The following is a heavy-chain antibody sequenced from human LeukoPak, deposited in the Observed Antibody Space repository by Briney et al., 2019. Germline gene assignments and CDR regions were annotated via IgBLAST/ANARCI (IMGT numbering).Heavy chain of an antibody. CDR1: GGPISSGGYY. Sequence: PSETLSLTCTVSGGPISSGGYYWSWLRQPPGKGLEWIGYIYHSGSTYYNPSLKSRVTISVDRSKNQFSLKLSSVTAADTAVYYCARGELQQPDLWGRGTLVTVSS. CDR2: IYHSGST. CDR3: ARGELQQPDL. D-gene: IGHD1-7*01. V-gene: IGHV4-30-2*01. J-gene: IGHJ2*01.